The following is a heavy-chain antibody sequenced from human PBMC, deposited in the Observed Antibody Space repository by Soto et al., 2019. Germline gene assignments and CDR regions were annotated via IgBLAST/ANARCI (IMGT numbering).Heavy chain of an antibody. Sequence: ASVKFSCKASGGTFSSYAISWVRQAPGQGLEWMGGIIPIFGTANYAQKFQGRVTITADESTSTAYMELSSLRSEDTAVYYCARGGLIAAAGYYFDYWGQGTLVTVSS. CDR3: ARGGLIAAAGYYFDY. CDR2: IIPIFGTA. D-gene: IGHD6-13*01. V-gene: IGHV1-69*13. J-gene: IGHJ4*02. CDR1: GGTFSSYA.